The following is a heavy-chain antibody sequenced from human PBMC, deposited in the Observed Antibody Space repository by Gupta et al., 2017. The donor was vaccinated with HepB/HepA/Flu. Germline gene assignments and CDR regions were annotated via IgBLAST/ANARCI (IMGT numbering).Heavy chain of an antibody. V-gene: IGHV1-69*06. D-gene: IGHD2-21*01. CDR1: GGTFSSYA. Sequence: EVKKPGSSVKVSCKASGGTFSSYAISWVRQAPGQGLEWMEGIIPIFGTANYAQKFQGRVTITADKSTSTAYMELSSLRSEDTAVYYCARDRAANLFIASNWFDPWGQGTLVTVSS. CDR2: IIPIFGTA. CDR3: ARDRAANLFIASNWFDP. J-gene: IGHJ5*02.